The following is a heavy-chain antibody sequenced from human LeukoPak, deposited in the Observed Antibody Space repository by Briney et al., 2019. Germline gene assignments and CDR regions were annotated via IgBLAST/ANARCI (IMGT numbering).Heavy chain of an antibody. CDR3: ATAGIVGATRFSPFDY. CDR2: INPSGGST. D-gene: IGHD1-26*01. V-gene: IGHV1-46*01. Sequence: GASVKVSCKASGYTFTSYYMHWVRQAPGQGLEWMGIINPSGGSTSYAQKFQGRVTITADESTSTAYMELSSLRSEDTAVYYCATAGIVGATRFSPFDYWGQGTLVTVSS. CDR1: GYTFTSYY. J-gene: IGHJ4*02.